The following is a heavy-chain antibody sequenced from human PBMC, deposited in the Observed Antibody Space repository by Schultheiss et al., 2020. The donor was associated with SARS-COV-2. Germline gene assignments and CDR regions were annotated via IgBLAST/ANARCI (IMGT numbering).Heavy chain of an antibody. CDR3: ARDKEGGWNYLDH. Sequence: LSLTCAVYGGSFSGYYWSWIRQPPGKGLEWVSSISSSSSYIYYADSVKGRFTISRDNAKNSLYLQMNSLRAEDTAVYYCARDKEGGWNYLDHWGQGTLVTVSS. J-gene: IGHJ4*02. V-gene: IGHV3-11*06. CDR2: ISSSSSYI. CDR1: GGSFSGYY. D-gene: IGHD6-19*01.